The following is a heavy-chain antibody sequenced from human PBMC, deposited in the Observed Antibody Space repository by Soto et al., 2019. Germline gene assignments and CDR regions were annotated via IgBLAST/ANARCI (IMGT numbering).Heavy chain of an antibody. J-gene: IGHJ4*02. CDR2: ISGSDDST. V-gene: IGHV3-23*01. D-gene: IGHD6-6*01. Sequence: EVQLLESGGGLVQPGESLRLSCAASGFTFSSYAMSWVRQAPGKGLEWVSVISGSDDSTYYAESVKGRFTISRDNSKSTLYLHMNSLRAEDTSVYYCAKRSSSSTFDYWGQGTLVTVSS. CDR1: GFTFSSYA. CDR3: AKRSSSSTFDY.